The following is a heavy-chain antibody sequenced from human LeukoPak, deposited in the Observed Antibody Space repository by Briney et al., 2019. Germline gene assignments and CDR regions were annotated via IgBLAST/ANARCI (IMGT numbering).Heavy chain of an antibody. J-gene: IGHJ4*02. V-gene: IGHV4-59*08. Sequence: SETLSLTCTVSGGSVSSYFWSWIRQPPGKGLEWIGYVYYSGSTNYNPSLKSRVTISVDTSKNQFSLKLSSVTAADTAVYYCAATMVRGVHTHFDYWGQGTLVTVSS. D-gene: IGHD3-10*01. CDR1: GGSVSSYF. CDR2: VYYSGST. CDR3: AATMVRGVHTHFDY.